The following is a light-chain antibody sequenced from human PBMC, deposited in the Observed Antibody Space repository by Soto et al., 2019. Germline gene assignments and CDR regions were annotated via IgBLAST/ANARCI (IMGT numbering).Light chain of an antibody. Sequence: EIVMTQSPATLSVSPGERATLSCGASQTVSNNLAWFQQKPGQAPRLLIYGASTRATGIPARFSGSGSGTEFTLTISSLQSDDLAFYYCQQYNNWPRTFGQRTKVEI. CDR1: QTVSNN. CDR2: GAS. V-gene: IGKV3-15*01. CDR3: QQYNNWPRT. J-gene: IGKJ1*01.